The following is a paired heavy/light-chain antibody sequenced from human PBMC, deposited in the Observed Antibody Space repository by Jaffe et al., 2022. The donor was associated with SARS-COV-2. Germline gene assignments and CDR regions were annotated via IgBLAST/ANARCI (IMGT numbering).Heavy chain of an antibody. CDR3: ARLPRLYWYFDL. J-gene: IGHJ2*01. CDR2: IYYTGNT. V-gene: IGHV4-59*01. D-gene: IGHD4-17*01. CDR1: GASISTYY. Sequence: QVQLQESGPGLVKPSETLSLTCTVSGASISTYYWGWIRQPPGKGLEWIGYIYYTGNTNYNPSLKSRVAISVDTSKNQFSLKLSSVTAADTAVYYCARLPRLYWYFDLWGRGTLVTVSS.
Light chain of an antibody. CDR1: QSVSTTY. J-gene: IGKJ3*01. Sequence: IVLTQSPGTLSLSPGERATLSCRASQSVSTTYLAWYQQKPGQAPRLLIYGTSNRATGIPDRFSGSGSGTDFTLTISRLEPEDFAVYYCQQYGSLPLTFGPGTKVDI. CDR3: QQYGSLPLT. CDR2: GTS. V-gene: IGKV3-20*01.